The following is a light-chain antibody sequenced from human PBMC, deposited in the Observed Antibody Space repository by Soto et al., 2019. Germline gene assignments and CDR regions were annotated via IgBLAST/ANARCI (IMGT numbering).Light chain of an antibody. J-gene: IGKJ2*01. V-gene: IGKV1-33*01. CDR3: QQNADFPYT. Sequence: DIQMTQSPSSLSASVGDTVTITCQASQDIGNDLKWYQQKPGKAPTFLIYDASDLEAGVSSKFSGSGSGTDFTFTINYLQPEDFATYYCQQNADFPYTFGQGTKLEIK. CDR2: DAS. CDR1: QDIGND.